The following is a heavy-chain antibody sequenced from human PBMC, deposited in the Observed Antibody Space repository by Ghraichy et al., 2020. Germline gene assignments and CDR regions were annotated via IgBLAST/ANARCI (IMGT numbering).Heavy chain of an antibody. V-gene: IGHV4-39*01. Sequence: SETLSPTCTVSGGSISSSSYYWGWIRQPPGKGLEWIGSIYYSGSTYYNPSLKSRVTISVDTSKNQFSLKLSSVTAANTAVYYCARLSRYYYYMDVWGKGTTVTVSS. CDR2: IYYSGST. CDR3: ARLSRYYYYMDV. J-gene: IGHJ6*03. CDR1: GGSISSSSYY.